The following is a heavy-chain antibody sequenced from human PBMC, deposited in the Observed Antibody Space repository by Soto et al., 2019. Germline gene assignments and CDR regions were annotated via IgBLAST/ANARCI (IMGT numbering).Heavy chain of an antibody. J-gene: IGHJ4*02. V-gene: IGHV1-69*06. CDR1: GGTFSSYA. CDR2: IIPIFGTA. Sequence: QVQLVQSGAEVKKPGSSVKVSCKASGGTFSSYAISWVRQAPGQGLEWMGGIIPIFGTANYAQKFQGRVTITAGKSTSTADMELSSLRSEDTAVYYCARARNDYGDRWGPFDYWGQGTLVTVSS. D-gene: IGHD4-17*01. CDR3: ARARNDYGDRWGPFDY.